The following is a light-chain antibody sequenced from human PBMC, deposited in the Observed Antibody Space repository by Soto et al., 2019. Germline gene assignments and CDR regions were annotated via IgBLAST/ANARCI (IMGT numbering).Light chain of an antibody. Sequence: DIQMTQSPSSVSASVGDRVTITCRASQGISSWLAWYQQKPGKAPKLLIYTASSFQSGVPSRFSGRGSGTDFTLTISSLQAEDLATYYCQQTDSFPFTFGPGTKVDIK. V-gene: IGKV1-12*02. CDR1: QGISSW. CDR2: TAS. CDR3: QQTDSFPFT. J-gene: IGKJ3*01.